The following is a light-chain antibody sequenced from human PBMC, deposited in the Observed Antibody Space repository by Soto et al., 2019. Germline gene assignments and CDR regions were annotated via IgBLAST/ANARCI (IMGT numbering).Light chain of an antibody. J-gene: IGKJ4*01. V-gene: IGKV1-9*01. Sequence: IHLTQSPSSLSASLLYIVTITCXASQGISSYLGWYQQKPGKAPNLLIYDASTLHSGVPSRFSGGGSGTDFTLTISSLQPEDFATYYCQQVNVYPSTFGGGTKVDIK. CDR2: DAS. CDR1: QGISSY. CDR3: QQVNVYPST.